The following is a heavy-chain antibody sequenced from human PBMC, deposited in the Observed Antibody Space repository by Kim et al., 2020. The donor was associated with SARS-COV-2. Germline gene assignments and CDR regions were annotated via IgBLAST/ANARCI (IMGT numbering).Heavy chain of an antibody. CDR2: INAGNGNT. V-gene: IGHV1-3*01. D-gene: IGHD1-26*01. Sequence: ASVKVSCKASGYTFTSYAMHWVRQAPGQRLEWMGWINAGNGNTKYSQKFQGRVTITRDTSASTAYMELSSLRSEDTAVYYCAGRMGATHWYFQHWGQGTLVTVSS. CDR3: AGRMGATHWYFQH. CDR1: GYTFTSYA. J-gene: IGHJ1*01.